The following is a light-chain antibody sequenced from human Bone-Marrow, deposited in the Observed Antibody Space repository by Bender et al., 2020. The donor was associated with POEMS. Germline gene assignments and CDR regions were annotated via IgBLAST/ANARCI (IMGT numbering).Light chain of an antibody. CDR2: EVT. J-gene: IGLJ2*01. V-gene: IGLV2-23*02. CDR1: SRDVGSSNL. CDR3: CSYAGDSLV. Sequence: QSALTQPASISGSPGQAITISCTGTSRDVGSSNLVSWYQQYPGRAPKLIIFEVTQRPSGVSDRFSGSKSGNTASLTISGLQAEDEADYYCCSYAGDSLVFGGGTTLTVL.